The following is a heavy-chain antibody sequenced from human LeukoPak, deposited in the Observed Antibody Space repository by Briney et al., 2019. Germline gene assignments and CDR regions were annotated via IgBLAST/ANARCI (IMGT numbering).Heavy chain of an antibody. J-gene: IGHJ4*02. CDR2: ISSSSSYI. Sequence: GGSLRLSCAASGFTFSSYSMNWVRQAPGKGLEWVSSISSSSSYIYYADSVKGRFTISRDNAKNSLYLQMNSLRAEDTAVYYCARDLTYYGSGSFFWGQGTLVTVSS. V-gene: IGHV3-21*01. CDR1: GFTFSSYS. CDR3: ARDLTYYGSGSFF. D-gene: IGHD3-10*01.